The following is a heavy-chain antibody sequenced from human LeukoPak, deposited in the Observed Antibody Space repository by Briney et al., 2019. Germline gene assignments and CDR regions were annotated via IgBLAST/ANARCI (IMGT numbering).Heavy chain of an antibody. Sequence: GGSLKISCKGSGYRFTNYWIGWVRQIPGKGLEWMGIIYPGDSDTRYSPSFQGQVTISADKSISTAYLQWSSLKASDTAMYYCARSTQDSSPPLFDYWGQGTRVTVSS. V-gene: IGHV5-51*01. CDR3: ARSTQDSSPPLFDY. J-gene: IGHJ4*02. D-gene: IGHD3-22*01. CDR1: GYRFTNYW. CDR2: IYPGDSDT.